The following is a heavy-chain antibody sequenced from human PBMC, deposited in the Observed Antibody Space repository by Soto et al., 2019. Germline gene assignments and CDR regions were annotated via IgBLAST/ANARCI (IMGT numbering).Heavy chain of an antibody. CDR3: ARMGTKYSSTLYYHYGMAV. Sequence: ASVKVSCKASGYTFTGYYMHWVRQAPGQGLEWMGWINPNSGGTNYAQKFQGWVTMTRDTSISTAYMELSRLRSDDTAVYYCARMGTKYSSTLYYHYGMAVWGQGTTVTVSS. CDR2: INPNSGGT. J-gene: IGHJ6*02. D-gene: IGHD6-13*01. CDR1: GYTFTGYY. V-gene: IGHV1-2*04.